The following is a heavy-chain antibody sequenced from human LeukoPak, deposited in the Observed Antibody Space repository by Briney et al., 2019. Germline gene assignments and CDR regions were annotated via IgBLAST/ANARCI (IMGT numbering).Heavy chain of an antibody. Sequence: PGGSLRLSCAASGFTFSGSAMHWVRQASGKGLEWVGRIRSKANSYATAYAASVKGRFTISRDDSKNTAYLQMNSLKTEDTAVYYCTSLYGDYEGVYAFDIWGQGTMVTASS. J-gene: IGHJ3*02. CDR2: IRSKANSYAT. V-gene: IGHV3-73*01. CDR3: TSLYGDYEGVYAFDI. CDR1: GFTFSGSA. D-gene: IGHD4-17*01.